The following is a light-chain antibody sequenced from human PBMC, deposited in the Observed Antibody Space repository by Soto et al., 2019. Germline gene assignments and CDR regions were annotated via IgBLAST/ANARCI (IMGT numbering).Light chain of an antibody. V-gene: IGKV3-20*01. CDR2: GAF. Sequence: EIVLTQCPSTLSLSPGERATLSCRASPSVTNFLAWYQQKPGQAPRLLIYGAFNRATGIADRFSGSGSGTDFTLTISRLEPEDFAVYYGQQYSDSRLTFGGGTKVDIK. CDR1: PSVTNF. J-gene: IGKJ4*01. CDR3: QQYSDSRLT.